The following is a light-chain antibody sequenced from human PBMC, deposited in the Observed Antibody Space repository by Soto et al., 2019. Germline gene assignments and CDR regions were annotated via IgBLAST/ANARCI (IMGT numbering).Light chain of an antibody. J-gene: IGKJ4*01. Sequence: DIQMTQSPSSLSASVGDRVTITCRASQSISSYLNWYQQKPGKAPKLLIYAASSLQSRVPSRFSGRGSGTDFTLTISSLQPEAFATYYYQQSYSTPLTFGGGTKGEIK. CDR1: QSISSY. CDR2: AAS. CDR3: QQSYSTPLT. V-gene: IGKV1-39*01.